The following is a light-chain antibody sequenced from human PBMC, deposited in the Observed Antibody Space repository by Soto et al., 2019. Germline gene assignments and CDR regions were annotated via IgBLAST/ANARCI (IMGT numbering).Light chain of an antibody. Sequence: EVVLTQSPGTLSLSPGESATLSCRASQSVTNNYFAWYQQKPGQAPRLLIFGSSDRATGLPDRFSGSGSGTDFTLTISRLEPDDFAVFYCHQYGSSPPYTFGQGTKLEIK. V-gene: IGKV3-20*01. J-gene: IGKJ2*01. CDR3: HQYGSSPPYT. CDR2: GSS. CDR1: QSVTNNY.